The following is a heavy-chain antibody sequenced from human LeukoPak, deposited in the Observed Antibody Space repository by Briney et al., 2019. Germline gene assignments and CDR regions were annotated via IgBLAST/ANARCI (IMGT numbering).Heavy chain of an antibody. J-gene: IGHJ4*02. D-gene: IGHD6-19*01. CDR3: ARRGWLVNFDY. CDR1: GFTFTNYA. CDR2: ISGSGANT. V-gene: IGHV3-23*01. Sequence: GGCLRLSCAASGFTFTNYAMSWVRQAPGKGPAWVSIISGSGANTHYADSVKGRFTISRDNSKNTLYLQMNTLRAEDTAIYHCARRGWLVNFDYWGQGTLVTVSS.